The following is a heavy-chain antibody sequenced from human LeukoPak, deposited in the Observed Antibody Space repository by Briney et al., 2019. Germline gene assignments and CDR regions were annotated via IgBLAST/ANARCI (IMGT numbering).Heavy chain of an antibody. V-gene: IGHV1-2*02. J-gene: IGHJ4*02. D-gene: IGHD2-2*01. CDR3: ARRPINCIITNCYVDY. CDR2: MNPNSGDT. CDR1: VYTFTNFY. Sequence: ASVKVSCKASVYTFTNFYIHWVRQAPGQGVEWMGWMNPNSGDTSYAREFQDRVTMTRDTSLSTAYMELSRLRSDDTAVYFCARRPINCIITNCYVDYWGQGTLITVSS.